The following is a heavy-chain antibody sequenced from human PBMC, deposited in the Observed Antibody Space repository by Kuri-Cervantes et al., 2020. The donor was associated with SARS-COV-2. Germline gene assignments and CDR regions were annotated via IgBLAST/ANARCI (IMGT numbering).Heavy chain of an antibody. CDR2: ISGSGGAM. V-gene: IGHV3-23*01. J-gene: IGHJ4*02. Sequence: GESLKISCAASGFGFSSYAMSWVRQAPGKGLEWVSTISGSGGAMYYVDSVKGRFTTSRDNSKSKLYLQLNSLRAEDTAVYYCAKDPRGTAMAPYFDYWGQGTLVTVSS. CDR3: AKDPRGTAMAPYFDY. CDR1: GFGFSSYA. D-gene: IGHD5-18*01.